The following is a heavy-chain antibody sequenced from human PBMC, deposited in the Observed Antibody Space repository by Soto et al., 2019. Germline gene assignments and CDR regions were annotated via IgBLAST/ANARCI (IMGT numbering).Heavy chain of an antibody. V-gene: IGHV3-48*01. CDR1: GFTFSSYS. D-gene: IGHD2-2*01. Sequence: GSLRLSCAASGFTFSSYSMNWVRQAPGKGLEWVSYISSSSSTIYYADSVKGRFTISRDNAKNSLYLQMNSLRAEDTAVYYCAREGVVPAIYFDYWGQGTLVTVSS. CDR2: ISSSSSTI. J-gene: IGHJ4*02. CDR3: AREGVVPAIYFDY.